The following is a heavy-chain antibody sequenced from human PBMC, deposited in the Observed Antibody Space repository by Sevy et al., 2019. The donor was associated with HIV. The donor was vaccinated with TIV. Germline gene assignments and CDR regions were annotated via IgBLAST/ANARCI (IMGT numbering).Heavy chain of an antibody. CDR1: GFTFSRYS. CDR2: ISFDGSNK. CDR3: ALERLSSDVAEYFEN. D-gene: IGHD1-1*01. Sequence: GGSLRRSCAASGFTFSRYSMHWVRQAPGEGLEWVATISFDGSNKHYADSVKGRFTISRDNFQNSHFVQMNSLRPEDTDVYYCALERLSSDVAEYFENWGQGTLVTVSS. V-gene: IGHV3-30*04. J-gene: IGHJ1*01.